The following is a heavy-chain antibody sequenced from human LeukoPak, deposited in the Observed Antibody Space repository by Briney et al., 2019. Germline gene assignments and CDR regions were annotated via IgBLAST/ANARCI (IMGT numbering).Heavy chain of an antibody. CDR1: GYTFTSYD. CDR3: AGTYYYDSSGYYYLGY. CDR2: MNPNSGNT. Sequence: ASVKVSCKASGYTFTSYDINWVRQATGQGLEWMGWMNPNSGNTGYAQKFQGRVTMTRNTSISTAYMELSSLRSEDTAVYYCAGTYYYDSSGYYYLGYWGQGTLVTVSS. J-gene: IGHJ4*02. V-gene: IGHV1-8*01. D-gene: IGHD3-22*01.